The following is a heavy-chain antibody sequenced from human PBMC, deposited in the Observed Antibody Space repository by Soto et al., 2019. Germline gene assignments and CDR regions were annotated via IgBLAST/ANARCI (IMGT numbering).Heavy chain of an antibody. CDR2: IYYGGST. V-gene: IGHV4-31*03. CDR1: GGSISSGGYY. CDR3: ARGGHSSSWPFDY. J-gene: IGHJ4*02. Sequence: TSETLSLTCTVSGGSISSGGYYWSWIRQHPGKGLEWIGYIYYGGSTYYNPSLKSRVTISVDTSKNQFSLKLSSVTAADTAVYYCARGGHSSSWPFDYWGQGTLVTVSS. D-gene: IGHD6-13*01.